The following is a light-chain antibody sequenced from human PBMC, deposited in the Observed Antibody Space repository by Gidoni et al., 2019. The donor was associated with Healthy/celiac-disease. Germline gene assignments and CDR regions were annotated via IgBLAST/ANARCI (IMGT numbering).Light chain of an antibody. Sequence: SVLTPPPSVSGAPGPRVPISCTGSSSNIGAGYDVHWYQQLPGTAPKLLIYGNSNRPSGVPDRFSGSKSGTSASLAITGLQAEDEADYYCQSYDSSLSGSGVFGGGTKLTVL. V-gene: IGLV1-40*01. CDR3: QSYDSSLSGSGV. CDR1: SSNIGAGYD. J-gene: IGLJ2*01. CDR2: GNS.